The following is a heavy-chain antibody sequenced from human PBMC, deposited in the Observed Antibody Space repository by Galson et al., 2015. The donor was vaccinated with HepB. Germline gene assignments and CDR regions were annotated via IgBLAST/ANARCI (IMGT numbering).Heavy chain of an antibody. V-gene: IGHV3-49*04. Sequence: SLRLSCAASGFTFGDYAMSWVRQAPGKGLEWVGFIRSKAYGGTTEYAASVKGRFTISRDDSKSIAYLQMNSLKTEDTAVYYCTRGGEVMDNIPSLQRSSPPDYWGQGTLVTVSS. D-gene: IGHD3-10*01. CDR3: TRGGEVMDNIPSLQRSSPPDY. CDR2: IRSKAYGGTT. CDR1: GFTFGDYA. J-gene: IGHJ4*02.